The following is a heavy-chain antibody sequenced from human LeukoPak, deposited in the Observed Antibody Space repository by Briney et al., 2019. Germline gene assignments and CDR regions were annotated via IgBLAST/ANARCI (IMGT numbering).Heavy chain of an antibody. Sequence: GGSLRLSCAASGFTFSSYAMSWVRQAPGKGLELVSSISGSGESTFYADSVKGRFTIARDNSKNTLYLQMDNLRAEDTAVYYCAKGWTPRWYHFDYWGQGTLVTVSS. J-gene: IGHJ4*02. CDR2: ISGSGEST. CDR1: GFTFSSYA. CDR3: AKGWTPRWYHFDY. D-gene: IGHD2-15*01. V-gene: IGHV3-23*01.